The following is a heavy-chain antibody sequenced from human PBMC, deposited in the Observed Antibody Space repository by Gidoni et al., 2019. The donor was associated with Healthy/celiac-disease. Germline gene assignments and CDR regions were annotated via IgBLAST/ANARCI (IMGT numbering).Heavy chain of an antibody. D-gene: IGHD3-16*01. J-gene: IGHJ4*02. CDR2: IKQDGSEK. V-gene: IGHV3-7*05. CDR3: AREGEGEGDFDY. CDR1: GFTFSSYG. Sequence: EVQLVESGGGLVQPGGSLRLSCAASGFTFSSYGMGWVRQAPGKGLEGVAKIKQDGSEKYYVDSVKGRFTISRDNAKNSLYLQMNSLRAEDTAVYYCAREGEGEGDFDYWGQGTLVTVSS.